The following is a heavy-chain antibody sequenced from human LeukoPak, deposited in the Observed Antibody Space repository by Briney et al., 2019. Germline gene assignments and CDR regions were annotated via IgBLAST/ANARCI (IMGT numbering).Heavy chain of an antibody. V-gene: IGHV4-4*02. CDR3: ARVNINNWHSCDY. D-gene: IGHD1-1*01. CDR1: GGSISSNNW. Sequence: SETLSLTCAVSGGSISSNNWWGWVRQPPGKGLEWIGEIYHSGSPNYNPSLKSRVTISVDKSRNHFSLNLSSVTAADTAVYYCARVNINNWHSCDYWGQGTLVTVSP. J-gene: IGHJ4*02. CDR2: IYHSGSP.